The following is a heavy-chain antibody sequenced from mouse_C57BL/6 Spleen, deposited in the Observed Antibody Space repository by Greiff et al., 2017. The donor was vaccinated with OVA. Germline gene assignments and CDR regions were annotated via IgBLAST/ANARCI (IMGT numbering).Heavy chain of an antibody. V-gene: IGHV6-3*01. D-gene: IGHD1-1*01. J-gene: IGHJ2*01. Sequence: EVKLVESGGGLVQPGGSMKLSCVASGFTFSNYWMNWVRQSPEKGLEWVAQIRLKSDNYATHYAESVKGRFTISRDDSKSSVYLQMNNLRAEDTGIYYCIPFTTVVARDYFDYWGQGTTLTVSS. CDR1: GFTFSNYW. CDR2: IRLKSDNYAT. CDR3: IPFTTVVARDYFDY.